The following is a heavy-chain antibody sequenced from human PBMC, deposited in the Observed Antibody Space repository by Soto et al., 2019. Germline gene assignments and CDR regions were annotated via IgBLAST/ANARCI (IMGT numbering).Heavy chain of an antibody. CDR2: INYSGTT. Sequence: SETLSLTCSVSGGSFSSDSFIWSWVRQFPGKGLEWIGYINYSGTTYYNPSLRSRITMSVDTSKIHFSLNLSSATAEDTAVYYCARDHKWDGMDVWGQGTPVTVSS. CDR1: GGSFSSDSFI. J-gene: IGHJ6*02. CDR3: ARDHKWDGMDV. V-gene: IGHV4-31*03. D-gene: IGHD1-26*01.